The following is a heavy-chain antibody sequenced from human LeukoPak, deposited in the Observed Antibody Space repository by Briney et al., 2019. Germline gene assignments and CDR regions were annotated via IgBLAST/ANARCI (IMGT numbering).Heavy chain of an antibody. J-gene: IGHJ6*02. CDR1: GGSFSGYY. CDR3: AGSSGYYYYYYGMDV. CDR2: INHSGST. Sequence: PSETLSLTCAVYGGSFSGYYWSWIRQPPGKGLEWIGEINHSGSTNYNPPLKSRVTISVDTSKNQFSLKLSSVTAADTAVYYCAGSSGYYYYYYGMDVWGQGTTVTVSS. D-gene: IGHD3-22*01. V-gene: IGHV4-34*01.